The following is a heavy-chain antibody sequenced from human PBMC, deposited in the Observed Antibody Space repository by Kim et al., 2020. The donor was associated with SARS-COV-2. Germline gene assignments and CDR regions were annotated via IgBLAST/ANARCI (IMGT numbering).Heavy chain of an antibody. CDR2: INAGNGNT. CDR3: ARDRSVLRYFDWSQMGY. Sequence: ASVKVSCKASGYTFTSYAMHWVRQAPGQRLEWMGWINAGNGNTKYSQKFQGRVTITRDTSASTAYMELSSLRSEDTAVYYCARDRSVLRYFDWSQMGYWGQGTLVTVSS. V-gene: IGHV1-3*01. CDR1: GYTFTSYA. D-gene: IGHD3-9*01. J-gene: IGHJ4*02.